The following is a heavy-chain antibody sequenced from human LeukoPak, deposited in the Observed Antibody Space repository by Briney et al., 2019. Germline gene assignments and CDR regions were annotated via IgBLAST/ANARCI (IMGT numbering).Heavy chain of an antibody. J-gene: IGHJ4*02. CDR3: AREADGDYLPDYFDY. Sequence: GSLRLSCAASGFIFSTYGMHWVRQAPGRGLEWVAVIWYDGTNKYYADSVKGRFTVSRDNSNNTLYLQMNSLRAEDTAVYYCAREADGDYLPDYFDYWGQGTLVTVSS. V-gene: IGHV3-33*01. CDR1: GFIFSTYG. D-gene: IGHD4-17*01. CDR2: IWYDGTNK.